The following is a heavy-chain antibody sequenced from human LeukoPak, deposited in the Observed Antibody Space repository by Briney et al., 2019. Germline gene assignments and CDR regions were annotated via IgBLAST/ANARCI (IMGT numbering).Heavy chain of an antibody. CDR2: IYYSGRT. CDR1: CRSMSSSKW. Sequence: SETLSLTCAVSCRSMSSSKWWSWVRPPPGKGLEGSGEIYYSGRTNYTPSPKRRVTISVDKSKNQFSLKLSSVTAADTAVYYCARDLLSSTGYYYGMDVWGKGTTVTVSS. D-gene: IGHD3-10*01. J-gene: IGHJ6*04. V-gene: IGHV4-4*02. CDR3: ARDLLSSTGYYYGMDV.